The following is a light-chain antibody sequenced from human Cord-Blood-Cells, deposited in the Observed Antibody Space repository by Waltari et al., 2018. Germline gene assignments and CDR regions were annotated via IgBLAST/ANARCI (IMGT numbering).Light chain of an antibody. CDR3: QQRSNWPPMYT. CDR1: KSVSSY. Sequence: IVLTHSPATLSLSPGGRDTLSCRASKSVSSYLAWYQQKPGQAPRLLIYDASNRATGIPARFSGSGSGTDFTLTISSLEPEDFAVYYCQQRSNWPPMYTFGQGTKLEIK. CDR2: DAS. V-gene: IGKV3-11*01. J-gene: IGKJ2*01.